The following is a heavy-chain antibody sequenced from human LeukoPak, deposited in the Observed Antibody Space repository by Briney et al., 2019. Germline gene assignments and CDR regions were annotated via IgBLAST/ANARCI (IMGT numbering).Heavy chain of an antibody. V-gene: IGHV4-34*01. CDR3: ARGKYIVATKYNWFDP. Sequence: PSETLSLTCAVYGGSFSGYYWSWIRQPPGKGLEWIGEINHSGSTNYNPSLKSRVTISVDTSKNQFSLKLSSVTAADTAVYYCARGKYIVATKYNWFDPWGQGTLVTVSS. CDR2: INHSGST. D-gene: IGHD5-12*01. CDR1: GGSFSGYY. J-gene: IGHJ5*02.